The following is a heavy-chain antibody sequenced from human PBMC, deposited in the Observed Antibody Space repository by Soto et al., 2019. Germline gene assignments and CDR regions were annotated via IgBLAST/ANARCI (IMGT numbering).Heavy chain of an antibody. Sequence: QVQLVESGGGVVQPGRSLRLSCAASGFTFSTFAMHWVRQAPGKGLEWVALISNDVITKYYAESVKGRFTISRDNSKNTLYLEMDSLRTEDTAVYYAYSSGWWGQGTRVTVSS. D-gene: IGHD6-19*01. V-gene: IGHV3-30*03. CDR1: GFTFSTFA. CDR3: YSSGW. CDR2: ISNDVITK. J-gene: IGHJ4*02.